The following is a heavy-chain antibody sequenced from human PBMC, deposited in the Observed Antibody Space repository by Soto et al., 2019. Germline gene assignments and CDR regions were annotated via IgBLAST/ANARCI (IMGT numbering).Heavy chain of an antibody. V-gene: IGHV4-39*01. CDR2: IYYSWST. J-gene: IGHJ6*02. CDR3: ATYLNYCRGGSCYLYYYYGMNV. CDR1: GGSLSSSSYY. D-gene: IGHD2-15*01. Sequence: LSLPCTVSGGSLSSSSYYWGWIRQPPGKGGEGIGSIYYSWSTYYNPSLKSRVTISVDTSKNQFSLKLSSVTAADTAVYYCATYLNYCRGGSCYLYYYYGMNVWGQGTTVTVSS.